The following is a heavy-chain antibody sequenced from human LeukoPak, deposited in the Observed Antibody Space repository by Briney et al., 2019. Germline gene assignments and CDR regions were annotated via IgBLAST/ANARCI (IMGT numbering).Heavy chain of an antibody. J-gene: IGHJ3*02. CDR2: IYPGDSET. D-gene: IGHD6-13*01. CDR3: ASPHLMYRSSWPHAFDI. V-gene: IGHV5-51*01. CDR1: GYSFTSYW. Sequence: PGEPLKISCKGSGYSFTSYWIGWVRQMPGKGLEWMGIIYPGDSETRYSPSFQGQVTISADKSISTAYLQRSSLKASDTAMYYCASPHLMYRSSWPHAFDIWGQGTMVTVSS.